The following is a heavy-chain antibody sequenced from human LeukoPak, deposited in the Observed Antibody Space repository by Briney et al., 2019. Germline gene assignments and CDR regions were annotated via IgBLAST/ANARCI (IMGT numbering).Heavy chain of an antibody. CDR1: GFTVSSNY. D-gene: IGHD4-23*01. V-gene: IGHV3-53*01. Sequence: GGSLRLSCAASGFTVSSNYMSWVRQAPGKGLEWVSVIYSGGSTYYADSGKGRFTISRDNSKNTLYLQMNSLRAEDTAVYYCASVGYGGQSGRDYWGQGTLVTVSS. J-gene: IGHJ4*02. CDR2: IYSGGST. CDR3: ASVGYGGQSGRDY.